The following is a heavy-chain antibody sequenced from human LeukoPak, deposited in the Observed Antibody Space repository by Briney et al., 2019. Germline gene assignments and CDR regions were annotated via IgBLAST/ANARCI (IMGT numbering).Heavy chain of an antibody. Sequence: PGGSLRLSCAASGFTFSRYSMNWVRQAPGKGLEWVSYISSGSSTVYYADSLKGRFTISRDNAKNSLYLQMNSLRDEDTAVYYCARAQTYYGSGSYLYWGQGTLVTVSS. CDR1: GFTFSRYS. D-gene: IGHD3-10*01. CDR3: ARAQTYYGSGSYLY. CDR2: ISSGSSTV. V-gene: IGHV3-48*02. J-gene: IGHJ4*02.